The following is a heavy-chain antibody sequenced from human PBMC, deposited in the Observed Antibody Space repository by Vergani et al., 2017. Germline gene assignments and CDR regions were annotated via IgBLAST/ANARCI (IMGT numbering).Heavy chain of an antibody. CDR3: ARTTYCSGGSCYSWYFDL. V-gene: IGHV3-33*01. CDR1: GFTFSSYG. J-gene: IGHJ2*01. CDR2: IWYDGSNK. Sequence: VQLVESGGGVAQPGRSLRLSCAASGFTFSSYGMHWVRQAPGKGLEWVAVIWYDGSNKYYADSVKGRFTISRDNSKNTLYLQMNSLRAEDTAVYYCARTTYCSGGSCYSWYFDLWGRGTLVTVSS. D-gene: IGHD2-15*01.